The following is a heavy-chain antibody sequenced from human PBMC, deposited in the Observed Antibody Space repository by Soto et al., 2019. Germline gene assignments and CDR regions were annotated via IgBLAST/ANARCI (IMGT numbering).Heavy chain of an antibody. J-gene: IGHJ4*02. D-gene: IGHD1-26*01. CDR3: ARRKSTTPTSALDY. V-gene: IGHV4-4*02. Sequence: PSETLSLTCTVSGGSISSSNWWSWVRQLPGKGLEWIGEIYHSGSTNYNPSLKSRVTISVDTSKNQFSLKLSSVTAADTAVYYCARRKSTTPTSALDYWGQGTLVTVSS. CDR1: GGSISSSNW. CDR2: IYHSGST.